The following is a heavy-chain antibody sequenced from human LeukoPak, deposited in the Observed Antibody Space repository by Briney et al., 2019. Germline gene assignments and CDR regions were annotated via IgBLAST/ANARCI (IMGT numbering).Heavy chain of an antibody. J-gene: IGHJ4*02. Sequence: SETLSLTCTVSGGSISSYYWSWIRQPPGKGLEWIANIYHTGSTNYNPSLSSRVTISIDTAKNQFSLKLTSVTAADTAVYYCGGRGRKSRGGQDYLGGQGTLGTVSS. CDR2: IYHTGST. D-gene: IGHD6-25*01. CDR1: GGSISSYY. V-gene: IGHV4-59*01. CDR3: GGRGRKSRGGQDYL.